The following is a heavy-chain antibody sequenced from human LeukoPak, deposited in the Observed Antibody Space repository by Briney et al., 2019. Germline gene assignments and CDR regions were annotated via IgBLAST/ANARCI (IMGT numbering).Heavy chain of an antibody. V-gene: IGHV1-18*01. CDR3: ARVRYYDISGDAFDI. CDR2: ISAYNGNT. Sequence: GASVKVSCKASGYTFTSYGISWVRQAPGQGLEWMGWISAYNGNTSYAQKLQGRVTMTTDTSTSTAYMELRSLRSDDTAVYYCARVRYYDISGDAFDIWGQGTMVTVSS. J-gene: IGHJ3*02. D-gene: IGHD3-9*01. CDR1: GYTFTSYG.